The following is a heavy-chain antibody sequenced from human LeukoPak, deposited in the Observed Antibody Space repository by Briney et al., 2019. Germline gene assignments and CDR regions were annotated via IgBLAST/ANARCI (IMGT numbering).Heavy chain of an antibody. Sequence: SETLSLTGTVSGGSITSYYWSWIRQPPGKGLEWIGFIYNSGSTNYNPSLKSRVTISVDTSKNQFSLKLSSVTAADTAVYYCAKMSYSSSSFDSWGQGALVTVSS. CDR3: AKMSYSSSSFDS. D-gene: IGHD6-6*01. CDR1: GGSITSYY. CDR2: IYNSGST. J-gene: IGHJ4*02. V-gene: IGHV4-59*01.